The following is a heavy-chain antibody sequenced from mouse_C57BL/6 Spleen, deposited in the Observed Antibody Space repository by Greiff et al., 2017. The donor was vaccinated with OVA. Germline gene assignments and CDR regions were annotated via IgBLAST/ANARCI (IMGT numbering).Heavy chain of an antibody. CDR2: ISSGSSTI. V-gene: IGHV5-17*01. CDR3: ARQLRPHYYAMDY. Sequence: EVMLVESGGGLVKPGGSLKLSCAASGFTFSDYGMHWVRQAPEKGLEWVAYISSGSSTIYYADAVKGRFTLSRDNAKNTRFLQRTSLRSEDSAMYYCARQLRPHYYAMDYWGQGTSVTVSS. J-gene: IGHJ4*01. CDR1: GFTFSDYG. D-gene: IGHD3-2*02.